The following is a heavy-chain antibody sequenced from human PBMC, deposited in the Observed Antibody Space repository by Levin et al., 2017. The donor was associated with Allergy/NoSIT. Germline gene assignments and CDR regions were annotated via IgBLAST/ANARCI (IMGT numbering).Heavy chain of an antibody. CDR1: GYTFTSYT. CDR3: ARDINWNYDS. V-gene: IGHV1-3*04. D-gene: IGHD1-7*01. J-gene: IGHJ5*01. CDR2: INTGNGNT. Sequence: EASVKVSCKASGYTFTSYTMHWVRQAPGQRLEWMGWINTGNGNTKYSQKFQGRVTITRDTSASTAYMELSSLRSEDTAVYYCARDINWNYDSWGQGTLVTVSS.